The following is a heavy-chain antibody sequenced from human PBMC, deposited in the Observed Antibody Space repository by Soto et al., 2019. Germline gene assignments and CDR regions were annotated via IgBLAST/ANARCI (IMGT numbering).Heavy chain of an antibody. D-gene: IGHD3-22*01. CDR2: IYYSGST. J-gene: IGHJ5*02. CDR1: GGSIISSSYY. Sequence: SETLSLTCTVSGGSIISSSYYWGLIRQPPGKGLEWIGSIYYSGSTYYNPSLKSRVTISVDTSKNQFSLKLSSVTAADTAVYYCARHLGGYYSNWFDPWGQGTLVTVSS. CDR3: ARHLGGYYSNWFDP. V-gene: IGHV4-39*01.